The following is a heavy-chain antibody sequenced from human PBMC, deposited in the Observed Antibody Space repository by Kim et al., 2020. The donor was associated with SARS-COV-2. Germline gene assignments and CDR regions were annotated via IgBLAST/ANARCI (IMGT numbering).Heavy chain of an antibody. CDR2: VNAGNGDT. Sequence: ASVKVSCKASGYTFTKYGVHWVRQAPGQSLEWMGLVNAGNGDTHYSPKFQDRVTITRDTSATTAYMELSSLRSEDTAVYYCARPSFCADGICPYYDYWGQGTLVTVSS. D-gene: IGHD2-8*01. CDR1: GYTFTKYG. J-gene: IGHJ4*02. V-gene: IGHV1-3*01. CDR3: ARPSFCADGICPYYDY.